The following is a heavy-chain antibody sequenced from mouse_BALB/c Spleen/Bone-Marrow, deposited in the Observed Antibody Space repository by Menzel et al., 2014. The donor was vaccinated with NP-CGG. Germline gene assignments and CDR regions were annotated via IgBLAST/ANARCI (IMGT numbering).Heavy chain of an antibody. CDR1: GYTFTSYY. D-gene: IGHD3-1*01. Sequence: QAQLQQSGPELVKPGASVRISCKASGYTFTSYYIHWVKQRPGQGLEWIGWIYPGNVNTKYNEKFKGKATLTADKSSSTAYMQLSSLTSEDSAVYFCARQGSSGFYAMDYWGQGTSVTVSS. CDR3: ARQGSSGFYAMDY. V-gene: IGHV1S56*01. CDR2: IYPGNVNT. J-gene: IGHJ4*01.